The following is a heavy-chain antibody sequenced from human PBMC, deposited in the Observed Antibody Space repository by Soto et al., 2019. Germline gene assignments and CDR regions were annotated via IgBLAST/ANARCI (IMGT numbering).Heavy chain of an antibody. CDR1: GFTFSSYA. J-gene: IGHJ4*02. CDR2: VSSSGGIT. V-gene: IGHV3-23*01. Sequence: GESLKISCAASGFTFSSYAMNWVRQAPGKGLEWVSGVSSSGGITYYADSVKGRFTISRDNSKNTLYLQMNSLRAEDSAVYYCAKDASEGTVTTYYFDCWGLGTLVTVSS. D-gene: IGHD2-21*02. CDR3: AKDASEGTVTTYYFDC.